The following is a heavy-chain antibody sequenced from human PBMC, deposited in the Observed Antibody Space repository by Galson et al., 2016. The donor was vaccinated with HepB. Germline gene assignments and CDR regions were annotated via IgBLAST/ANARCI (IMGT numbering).Heavy chain of an antibody. D-gene: IGHD1-26*01. J-gene: IGHJ4*02. Sequence: SLRLSCAASGFTFNNYDMHRFRQAPGKGLEWVSYITRSGGTTLYADSVKGRFTISRDNAKNSLYLQMNSLRDEDTAVYYCARDVRGSEDYWGKGTLVTVSS. CDR1: GFTFNNYD. CDR3: ARDVRGSEDY. V-gene: IGHV3-48*02. CDR2: ITRSGGTT.